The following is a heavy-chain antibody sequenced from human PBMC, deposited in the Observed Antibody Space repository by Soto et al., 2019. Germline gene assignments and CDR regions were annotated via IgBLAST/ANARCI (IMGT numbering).Heavy chain of an antibody. Sequence: QVQLVESGGGVVQPGRSLRLSCAASGFTFSSFGMYWVRQAPGKGLEWVAVISYDGTNKYYADSVKGRFTISRDNSKNTLYLQMNSLRAEDTAVYRCAKGIGNFYYYGMDVWGQGTTVTVSS. D-gene: IGHD2-15*01. J-gene: IGHJ6*02. CDR1: GFTFSSFG. CDR2: ISYDGTNK. CDR3: AKGIGNFYYYGMDV. V-gene: IGHV3-30*18.